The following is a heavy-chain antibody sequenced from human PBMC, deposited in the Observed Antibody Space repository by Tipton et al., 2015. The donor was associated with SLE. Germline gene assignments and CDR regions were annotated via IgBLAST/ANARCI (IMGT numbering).Heavy chain of an antibody. CDR3: AGGRYDYVWGSYRYSPLDY. Sequence: TLSLTCTVSGGSISSGDHYWSWIRQPPGKGLEWIGYIYYSGSTYYNPSLKSRVTISVDTSKNQFSLKLSSVTAADTAVYYCAGGRYDYVWGSYRYSPLDYWGQGTLVTVSS. J-gene: IGHJ4*02. CDR2: IYYSGST. D-gene: IGHD3-16*02. CDR1: GGSISSGDHY. V-gene: IGHV4-30-4*01.